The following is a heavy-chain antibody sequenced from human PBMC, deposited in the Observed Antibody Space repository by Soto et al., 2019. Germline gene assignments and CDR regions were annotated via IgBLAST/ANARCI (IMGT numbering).Heavy chain of an antibody. V-gene: IGHV1-3*01. J-gene: IGHJ6*02. CDR1: GYTLTSYG. Sequence: GAPVKGSCKASGYTLTSYGIGWVRQAPGQGLEWMGWINAGNGNTNYSQKFQGRVTITRDTSASTAYMELSSLRSEDTAVYYCARAGRLWFGELLLYYYGMDVWGQGTTVTVSS. CDR3: ARAGRLWFGELLLYYYGMDV. D-gene: IGHD3-10*01. CDR2: INAGNGNT.